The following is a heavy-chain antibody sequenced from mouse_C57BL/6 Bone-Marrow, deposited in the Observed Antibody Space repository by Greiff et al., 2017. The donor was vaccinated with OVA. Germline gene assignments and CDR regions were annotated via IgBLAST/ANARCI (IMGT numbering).Heavy chain of an antibody. J-gene: IGHJ2*01. CDR2: LSDGGSYT. V-gene: IGHV5-4*01. D-gene: IGHD1-1*01. Sequence: EVQRVESEGGLVKPGGSLKLSCAASGFTFSSYAMSWVRQTPEKRLEWVATLSDGGSYTYYPDNVKGRFTISRANAKNNLYLQMSHLKSEDTAMYYGAREPFYYYGSSYLDYWGQGTTLTVSS. CDR3: AREPFYYYGSSYLDY. CDR1: GFTFSSYA.